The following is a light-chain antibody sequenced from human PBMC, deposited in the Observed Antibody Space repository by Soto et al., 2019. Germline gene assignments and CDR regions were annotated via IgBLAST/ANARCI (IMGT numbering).Light chain of an antibody. CDR3: QQYNSYSTWT. J-gene: IGKJ1*01. Sequence: EIQLTQSPSTLSASVGDRVTITCRASQSISSWLAWYQQKPGKAPKLLIYKASSLESGVPSRFSGSGSGTEFTLTISSLQPDDFATYYCQQYNSYSTWTFGQGTKVDIK. CDR1: QSISSW. CDR2: KAS. V-gene: IGKV1-5*03.